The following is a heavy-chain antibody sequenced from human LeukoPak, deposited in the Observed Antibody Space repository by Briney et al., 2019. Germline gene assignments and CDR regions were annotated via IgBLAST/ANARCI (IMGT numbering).Heavy chain of an antibody. Sequence: ASVKVSCKASGYTFTSYDINWVRQATGQGLEWMGWMNPNSGNTGYAQKFQGRVTMTRDTSTSTVYMELSSLRSEDTAVYYCARDPSISRNYYGMDVWGQGTTVTVSS. CDR2: MNPNSGNT. CDR1: GYTFTSYD. J-gene: IGHJ6*02. D-gene: IGHD1-14*01. CDR3: ARDPSISRNYYGMDV. V-gene: IGHV1-8*01.